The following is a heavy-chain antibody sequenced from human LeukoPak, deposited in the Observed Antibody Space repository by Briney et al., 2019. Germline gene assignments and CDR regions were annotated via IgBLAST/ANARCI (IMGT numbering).Heavy chain of an antibody. Sequence: SQTLSLTCTVSGGSISSGTYYWTWIRQPAGKGLEWIGRIYNSGSTSYNPSLKSRVTISIDTSKNQFSLKLSSVTAADTAMYYCARGRDDDVWGSYPTCFDFWGQGTLVTVS. CDR3: ARGRDDDVWGSYPTCFDF. J-gene: IGHJ4*02. V-gene: IGHV4-61*02. D-gene: IGHD3-16*02. CDR2: IYNSGST. CDR1: GGSISSGTYY.